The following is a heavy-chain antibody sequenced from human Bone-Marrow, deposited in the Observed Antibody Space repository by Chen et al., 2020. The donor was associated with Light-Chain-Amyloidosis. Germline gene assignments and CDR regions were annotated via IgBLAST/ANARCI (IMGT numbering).Heavy chain of an antibody. Sequence: QVQLVQSGAEVKKPGSSVKVSCKASGGTFSSYAISWVRQAPGQGLEWMGGIIPIFGTANYAQKFQGRVTITADESTSTAYMELSSLRSEDTAVYYCASDTGSRRSGYYYYMDVWGKGTTVTVSS. CDR3: ASDTGSRRSGYYYYMDV. CDR1: GGTFSSYA. D-gene: IGHD3-10*01. V-gene: IGHV1-69*01. J-gene: IGHJ6*03. CDR2: IIPIFGTA.